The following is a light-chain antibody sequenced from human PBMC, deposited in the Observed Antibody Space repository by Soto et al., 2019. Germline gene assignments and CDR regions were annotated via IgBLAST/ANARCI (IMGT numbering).Light chain of an antibody. CDR1: QSISSY. CDR2: AAS. CDR3: QQSYSTPRGT. Sequence: DIQMTQSPSSLSASVGDRVTITCRASQSISSYLNWYQQKQGKAPKLLIYAASSLQSGVPSRFSGSGSGTDFTLTISSLQPEDFATYYCQQSYSTPRGTFGPETKVDIK. V-gene: IGKV1-39*01. J-gene: IGKJ3*01.